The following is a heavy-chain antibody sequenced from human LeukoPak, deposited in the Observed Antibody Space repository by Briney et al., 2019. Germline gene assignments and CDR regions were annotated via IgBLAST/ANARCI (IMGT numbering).Heavy chain of an antibody. CDR1: GFTFSSYW. J-gene: IGHJ4*02. CDR2: INSDGSST. V-gene: IGHV3-74*01. D-gene: IGHD6-19*01. Sequence: GGSLRLSCAASGFTFSSYWMHWVRQAPGKGLVWVSRINSDGSSTSYADSVKGRFTISRDNSKNTLYLQMNSLRAEDTAVYYCASDSSGWYYFDYWGQGTLVTVSS. CDR3: ASDSSGWYYFDY.